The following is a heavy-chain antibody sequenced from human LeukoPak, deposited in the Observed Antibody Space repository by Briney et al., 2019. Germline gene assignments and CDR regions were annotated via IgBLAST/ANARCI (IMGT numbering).Heavy chain of an antibody. Sequence: SVKVSCKASGGTFSSYAISWVRQAPGQVLEWMGGIIPIFGTANYAQKFQGRVTITADESTSTAYMELSSLRSEDTAVYYCARAQGWLQFEGHFDYWGQGTLVTVSS. CDR3: ARAQGWLQFEGHFDY. CDR2: IIPIFGTA. D-gene: IGHD5-24*01. J-gene: IGHJ4*02. CDR1: GGTFSSYA. V-gene: IGHV1-69*01.